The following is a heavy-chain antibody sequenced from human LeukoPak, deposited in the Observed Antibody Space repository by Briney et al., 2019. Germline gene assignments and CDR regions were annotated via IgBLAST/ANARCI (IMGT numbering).Heavy chain of an antibody. J-gene: IGHJ4*02. CDR1: VYTFTSYG. Sequence: ASVKVSCKASVYTFTSYGISWVRQAPGQGLEWMGWISAYNGNTNYAQELQGRVTMTTDTSTSTAYMELRSLRSDDTAVYYCARDTMVRGVINLDYWGQGTLVTVSS. V-gene: IGHV1-18*01. CDR3: ARDTMVRGVINLDY. D-gene: IGHD3-10*01. CDR2: ISAYNGNT.